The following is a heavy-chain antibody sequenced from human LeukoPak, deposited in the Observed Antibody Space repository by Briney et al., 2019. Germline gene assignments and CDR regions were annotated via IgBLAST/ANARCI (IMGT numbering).Heavy chain of an antibody. J-gene: IGHJ4*02. CDR3: ARVSECSSGASCPNYFGH. CDR1: GGSFSNACNS. Sequence: SETLSLTCAVSGGSFSNACNSWSWIRQPPGKGLEWIGYIYYSGSTNYNPSLKSRVTISVDTSKNQFSLKLSSVTAADTAVYYGARVSECSSGASCPNYFGHWRQGTLVTVSS. CDR2: IYYSGST. V-gene: IGHV4-61*01. D-gene: IGHD2-15*01.